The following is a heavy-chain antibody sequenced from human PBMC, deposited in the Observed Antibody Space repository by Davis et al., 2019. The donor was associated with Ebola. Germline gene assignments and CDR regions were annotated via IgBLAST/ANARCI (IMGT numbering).Heavy chain of an antibody. J-gene: IGHJ5*02. CDR3: ARDPAPRYYDNLTVVNGWFDP. CDR2: ISYHGKNI. D-gene: IGHD3-9*01. V-gene: IGHV3-30*03. Sequence: GGSLRLSCAASGFTFSNYGMHWVRQAPGKGLEWVAFISYHGKNIPYADSVWGRFTISRDNAKNSLYLQMNSLRDEDTAVYYCARDPAPRYYDNLTVVNGWFDPWGQGTLVTVSS. CDR1: GFTFSNYG.